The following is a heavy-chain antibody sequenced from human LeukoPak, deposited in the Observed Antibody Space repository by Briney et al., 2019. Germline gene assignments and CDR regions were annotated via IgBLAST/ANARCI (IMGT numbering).Heavy chain of an antibody. Sequence: SETLALTCGVYGGSFNAYYWTWIRQSPAKGLEWIGETIHTGSTNYNPSLKSRVTISIDTSKNQFSLKLSSVTAADTAVYYCAREGRSRTNTGGDLDYWGQGTLVTVSS. V-gene: IGHV4-34*12. CDR1: GGSFNAYY. J-gene: IGHJ4*02. CDR3: AREGRSRTNTGGDLDY. CDR2: TIHTGST. D-gene: IGHD3-16*01.